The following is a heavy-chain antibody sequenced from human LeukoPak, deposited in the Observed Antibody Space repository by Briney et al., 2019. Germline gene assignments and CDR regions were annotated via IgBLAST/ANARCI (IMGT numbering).Heavy chain of an antibody. V-gene: IGHV4-61*08. CDR3: ARSGPAPYGDPLVVYYYYMDV. D-gene: IGHD4-17*01. J-gene: IGHJ6*03. Sequence: PSETLSLTCNVSGVSISSGVYYWSWVRQHPGKGLEWIGYIYYSGSTNYNPSLKSRVAISVDTSKNQFSLKLSSVTAADTAVYYCARSGPAPYGDPLVVYYYYMDVWGKGTTVTVSS. CDR1: GVSISSGVYY. CDR2: IYYSGST.